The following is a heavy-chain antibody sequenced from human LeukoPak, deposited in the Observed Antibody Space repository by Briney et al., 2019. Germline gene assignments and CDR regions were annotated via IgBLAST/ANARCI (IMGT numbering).Heavy chain of an antibody. CDR3: ARGEYSYGLFDY. J-gene: IGHJ4*02. Sequence: PSETLSLTCAVYGGSFSGYYWSWIRQPPGKGLEWIGEINHSGSTNYNPSLKSRVTISVDTSKNQFSLKLSSVTAADTAVYYCARGEYSYGLFDYWGQGTLVTVSS. V-gene: IGHV4-34*01. CDR2: INHSGST. D-gene: IGHD5-18*01. CDR1: GGSFSGYY.